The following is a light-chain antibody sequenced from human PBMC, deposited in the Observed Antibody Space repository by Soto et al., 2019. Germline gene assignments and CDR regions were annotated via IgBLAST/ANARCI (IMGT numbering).Light chain of an antibody. CDR2: GAS. V-gene: IGKV3-20*01. CDR3: QQFSSYPLT. CDR1: QSVSSSY. Sequence: EIVLTQSPGTLSLSPGERATLSCRASQSVSSSYLAWYQQKPGQAPRLLIYGASSRATGIPDRFSGSGSGTDFTLTISGLEPEDSAVYYCQQFSSYPLTFGGGTKVDIK. J-gene: IGKJ4*01.